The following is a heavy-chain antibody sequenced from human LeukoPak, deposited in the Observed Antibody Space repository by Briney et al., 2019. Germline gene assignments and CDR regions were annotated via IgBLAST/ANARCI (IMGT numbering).Heavy chain of an antibody. J-gene: IGHJ4*02. CDR1: GGSISSSSSYY. CDR3: AGGVPVASHPPFDY. D-gene: IGHD5/OR15-5a*01. CDR2: IYYSGST. V-gene: IGHV4-39*07. Sequence: SETLSLTCTVSGGSISSSSSYYWGWIRQPPGKGLEWIGNIYYSGSTYYNPSLKSRVTLSEDTSKNQFSLKLSSVTAADTAVYYCAGGVPVASHPPFDYWGQGTLVTVSS.